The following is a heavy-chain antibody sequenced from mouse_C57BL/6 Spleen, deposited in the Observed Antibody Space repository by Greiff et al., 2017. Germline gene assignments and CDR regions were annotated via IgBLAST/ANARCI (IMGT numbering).Heavy chain of an antibody. J-gene: IGHJ2*01. V-gene: IGHV5-4*01. D-gene: IGHD4-1*01. CDR1: GFTFSSYA. CDR2: ISDGGSYT. Sequence: EVHLVESGGGLVKPGGSLKLSCAASGFTFSSYAMSWVRQTPEKRLEWVATISDGGSYTYYPDNVKGRFTISRDNAKNNLYLQMSHLKSEDTAMYYCARGRLTGTRFDYWGQGTTLTVSS. CDR3: ARGRLTGTRFDY.